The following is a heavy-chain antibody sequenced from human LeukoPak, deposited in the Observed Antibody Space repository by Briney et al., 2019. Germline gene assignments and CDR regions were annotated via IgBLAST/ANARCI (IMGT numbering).Heavy chain of an antibody. Sequence: GGSLRLSCAASGFTFSSYAMSWVRQAPGKGLEWVSAISGSGGSTYYADSVKGRFTISRDNSKNTLYLQMNSLRAEDTAVYYCAKIRSGYYDSSGYHDYWGQGTLVTVSS. D-gene: IGHD3-22*01. CDR2: ISGSGGST. CDR3: AKIRSGYYDSSGYHDY. V-gene: IGHV3-23*01. CDR1: GFTFSSYA. J-gene: IGHJ4*02.